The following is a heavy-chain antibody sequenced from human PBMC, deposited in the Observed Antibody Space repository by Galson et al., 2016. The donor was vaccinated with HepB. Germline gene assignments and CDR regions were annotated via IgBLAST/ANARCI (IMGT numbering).Heavy chain of an antibody. V-gene: IGHV3-11*01. CDR2: ISNSGSME. Sequence: SLRLSCAASGFKFSQFYITWFRQAPGKGLEWVSHISNSGSMESFADSVKARFTMSRDNAKNAVSLHMSSLRVEDTAVYYCARSAIFGEMYKMDVWGRGTTVIVSS. CDR1: GFKFSQFY. D-gene: IGHD3-3*01. CDR3: ARSAIFGEMYKMDV. J-gene: IGHJ6*02.